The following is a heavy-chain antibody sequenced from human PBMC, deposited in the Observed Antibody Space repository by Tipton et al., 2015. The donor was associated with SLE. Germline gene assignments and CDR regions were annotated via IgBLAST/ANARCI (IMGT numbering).Heavy chain of an antibody. CDR2: IYYSGST. V-gene: IGHV4-30-4*08. Sequence: GLVKPSETLSLTCAVSGASISSGGYSWSWIRQPPGKGLEWIGYIYYSGSTYYNPSLKSRLTISVDTSKNHFSLRLSSVTAADTAVYYCASSRGWVVASLHPWGQGTLVTVSS. CDR1: GASISSGGYS. J-gene: IGHJ5*02. D-gene: IGHD2-15*01. CDR3: ASSRGWVVASLHP.